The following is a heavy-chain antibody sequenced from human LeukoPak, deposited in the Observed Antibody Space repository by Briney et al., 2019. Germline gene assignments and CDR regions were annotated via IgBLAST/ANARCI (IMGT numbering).Heavy chain of an antibody. CDR3: ATTTGTFGFRAFDI. CDR1: GFTVSSNY. CDR2: IYSGGST. D-gene: IGHD1-1*01. Sequence: GGSLRLSCAASGFTVSSNYMSWVRQAPGKGLEWVSVIYSGGSTYYADSVKGRFTISRDNSKNTLYLQMNSLRAEDTAVYYCATTTGTFGFRAFDIWGQGTMVTVSS. V-gene: IGHV3-53*01. J-gene: IGHJ3*02.